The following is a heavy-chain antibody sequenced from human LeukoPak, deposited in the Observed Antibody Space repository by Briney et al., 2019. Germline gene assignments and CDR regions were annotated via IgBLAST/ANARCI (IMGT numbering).Heavy chain of an antibody. CDR2: ISRTGTTI. Sequence: PGGSLRLSCAASGFTFNSYTMNWVRQAPGKGLEWISYISRTGTTIYYADSVKGRFSISRDNSNNTLYLQMNSLRAEDTAVYFCAKGYGESHFDSWGQGTLVTVSS. CDR1: GFTFNSYT. J-gene: IGHJ4*02. CDR3: AKGYGESHFDS. V-gene: IGHV3-48*01. D-gene: IGHD5-18*01.